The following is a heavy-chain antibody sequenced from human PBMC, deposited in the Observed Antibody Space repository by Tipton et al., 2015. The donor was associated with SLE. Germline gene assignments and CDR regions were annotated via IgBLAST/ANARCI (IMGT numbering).Heavy chain of an antibody. D-gene: IGHD1-26*01. J-gene: IGHJ3*01. CDR1: GGSFSSLS. CDR2: SIHILGTS. Sequence: QVQLVQSGAEVKKPGSSVKVSCKASGGSFSSLSISWVRQGPGQGLEWMGRSIHILGTSNHARNFQGRVTITADESTSTAYMELNSLRNEDTGVYYCARGDQWGDAFDVWGQGTMVTVSS. CDR3: ARGDQWGDAFDV. V-gene: IGHV1-69*11.